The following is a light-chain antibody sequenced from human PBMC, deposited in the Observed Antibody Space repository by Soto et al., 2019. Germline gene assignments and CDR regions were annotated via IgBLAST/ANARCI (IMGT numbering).Light chain of an antibody. V-gene: IGLV2-23*02. CDR2: EVT. J-gene: IGLJ3*02. CDR1: SNDIGGHNH. CDR3: CSYAGIITWV. Sequence: QSVLTQPASVSGSPGQSITISCTGPSNDIGGHNHVSWYQQHPGNSPKLIIYEVTERPSGVSNRFSASKSGTTASLTISGLQAEDEADYYCCSYAGIITWVCGGGTKLTVL.